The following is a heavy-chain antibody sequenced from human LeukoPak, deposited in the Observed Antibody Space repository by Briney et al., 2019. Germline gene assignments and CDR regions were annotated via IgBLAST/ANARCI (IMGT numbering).Heavy chain of an antibody. CDR1: GYSFTSYW. V-gene: IGHV5-51*01. CDR2: IYPDDSDT. D-gene: IGHD3-22*01. Sequence: LGESLKISCKGSGYSFTSYWIGWVRQMPGKGLEWMGIIYPDDSDTRYSPSFQGQVTISADKSISTAYLQWSTLRASDTAIYYCARHSYDSSDFHYMDVWGKGTTVTISS. CDR3: ARHSYDSSDFHYMDV. J-gene: IGHJ6*03.